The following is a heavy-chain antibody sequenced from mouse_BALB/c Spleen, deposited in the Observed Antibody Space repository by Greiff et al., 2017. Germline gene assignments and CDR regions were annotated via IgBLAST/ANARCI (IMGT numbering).Heavy chain of an antibody. CDR3: ARPSNWESAWFAY. Sequence: DVHLVESGGGLVQPGGSRKLSCAASGFTFSSFGMHWVRQAPEKGLEWVAYISSGSSTIYYADTVKGRFTISRDNPKNTLFLQMTSLRSEDTAMYYCARPSNWESAWFAYWGQGTLVTVSA. J-gene: IGHJ3*01. CDR2: ISSGSSTI. CDR1: GFTFSSFG. V-gene: IGHV5-17*02. D-gene: IGHD4-1*01.